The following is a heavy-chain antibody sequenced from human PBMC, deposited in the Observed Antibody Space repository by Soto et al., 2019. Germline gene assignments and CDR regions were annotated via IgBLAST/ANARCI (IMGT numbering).Heavy chain of an antibody. CDR2: MNPNSGNT. Sequence: QVQLVQSGAEVKKPGASVKVSCKASGYTFTSYDINWVRQATGQGLEWMGWMNPNSGNTGYAQKFQGRVTMNSNTSISTAYMELSSLRSEDTAVYYCASWSSRGYELLYWGQGTLVTVSS. CDR1: GYTFTSYD. CDR3: ASWSSRGYELLY. J-gene: IGHJ4*02. D-gene: IGHD5-12*01. V-gene: IGHV1-8*01.